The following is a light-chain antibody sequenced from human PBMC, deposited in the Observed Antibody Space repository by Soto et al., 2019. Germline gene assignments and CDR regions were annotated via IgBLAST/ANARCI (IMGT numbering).Light chain of an antibody. Sequence: EIVLTQSPATLSLSPGERATLSCRASQSVSSYLAWYQQKPGQAPRLLIYDASNRATGIPARFSGSGSGTDFTLTISSLEPGDFAVYYCQQRGSWPLTFGQGTRLEIK. V-gene: IGKV3-11*01. CDR1: QSVSSY. CDR3: QQRGSWPLT. J-gene: IGKJ5*01. CDR2: DAS.